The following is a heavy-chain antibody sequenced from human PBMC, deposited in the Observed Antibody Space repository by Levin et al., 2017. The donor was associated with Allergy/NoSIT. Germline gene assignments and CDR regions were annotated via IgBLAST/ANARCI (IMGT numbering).Heavy chain of an antibody. CDR1: GFTFSSYW. CDR2: INSDGTST. V-gene: IGHV3-74*01. D-gene: IGHD2-2*01. Sequence: GESLKISCAASGFTFSSYWMHWVRQAPGKGLVWVSRINSDGTSTVYADSVKGRVTILRDNAKNTLYLQMNSLRVEDTAVYYCAGEATSAFDMWGQGTLVTVSS. J-gene: IGHJ3*02. CDR3: AGEATSAFDM.